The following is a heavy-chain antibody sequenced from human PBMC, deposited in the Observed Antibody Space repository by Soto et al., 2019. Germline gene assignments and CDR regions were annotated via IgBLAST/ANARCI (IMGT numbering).Heavy chain of an antibody. D-gene: IGHD6-6*01. V-gene: IGHV3-23*01. CDR2: ISGSGGST. CDR1: GFTFSSYA. Sequence: PGGSLRLSCAASGFTFSSYAMSWVRQAPGKGLEWVSAISGSGGSTYYADSVKGRFTISRDNSKNTLYLQMNSLRAEDTGVYYCARGEYSSSSFPTDYWGQGTLVTVSS. CDR3: ARGEYSSSSFPTDY. J-gene: IGHJ4*02.